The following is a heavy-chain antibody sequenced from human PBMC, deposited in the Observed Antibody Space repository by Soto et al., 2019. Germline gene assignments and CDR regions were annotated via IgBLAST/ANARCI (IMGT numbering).Heavy chain of an antibody. CDR3: ASPRDGYKVAAFDI. J-gene: IGHJ3*02. Sequence: QVQLVQSGAEVKKPGASVKVSCKASGYTFTSYAMHWVRQAPGQRLEWMGWINAGNGNTKYSQKFPGRVTITRDTSASTAYMELSSLRSEDTAVYYCASPRDGYKVAAFDIWGQGTMVTVSS. CDR1: GYTFTSYA. V-gene: IGHV1-3*01. CDR2: INAGNGNT. D-gene: IGHD5-12*01.